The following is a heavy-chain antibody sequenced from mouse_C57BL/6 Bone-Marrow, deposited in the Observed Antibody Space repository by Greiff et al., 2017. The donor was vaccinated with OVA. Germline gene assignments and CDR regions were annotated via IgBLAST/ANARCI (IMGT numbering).Heavy chain of an antibody. Sequence: EVHLVESGGGLVQPGGSLKLSCAASGFTFSDYGMAWVRQAPRKGPEWVAFISNLAYSIYYADTVTGRFTISRENAKNTLYLEMSSLRSEDTAMYYCARSSFITTVVVYAMDYWGQGTSVTVSS. D-gene: IGHD1-1*01. CDR3: ARSSFITTVVVYAMDY. V-gene: IGHV5-15*01. CDR1: GFTFSDYG. J-gene: IGHJ4*01. CDR2: ISNLAYSI.